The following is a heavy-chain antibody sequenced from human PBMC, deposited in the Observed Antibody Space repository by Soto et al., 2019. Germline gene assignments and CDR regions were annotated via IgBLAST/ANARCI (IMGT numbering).Heavy chain of an antibody. Sequence: GASVKVSCKASGYTFTGYYMHWVRQAPGQGLEWMGWINPNSGGTNYAQKFQGWVTMTRDTSISTAYMELSRLRSDDTAVYYCARGPVLRYFDWSPSYYYYGMDVWGQGTTVTVSS. CDR1: GYTFTGYY. V-gene: IGHV1-2*04. J-gene: IGHJ6*02. CDR2: INPNSGGT. CDR3: ARGPVLRYFDWSPSYYYYGMDV. D-gene: IGHD3-9*01.